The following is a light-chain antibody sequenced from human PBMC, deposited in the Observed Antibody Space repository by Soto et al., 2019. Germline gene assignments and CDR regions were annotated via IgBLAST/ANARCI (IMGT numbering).Light chain of an antibody. Sequence: SYELTQPPSVSVSPGQTASITCSADKLGDKYVCWYQQKPGQSPVLVIYQVTKRPSGIRGRFSGSNSGNTATLTISGTQAMDEADYSCQAWDSSRVFGGGTQLTVL. CDR1: KLGDKY. J-gene: IGLJ7*01. V-gene: IGLV3-1*01. CDR3: QAWDSSRV. CDR2: QVT.